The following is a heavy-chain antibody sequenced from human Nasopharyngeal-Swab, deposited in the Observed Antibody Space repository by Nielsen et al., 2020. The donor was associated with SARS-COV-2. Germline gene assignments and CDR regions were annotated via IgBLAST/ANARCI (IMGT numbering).Heavy chain of an antibody. D-gene: IGHD6-13*01. CDR3: ASTGAAAASDYYYYYYMDV. CDR1: GFTFDDYA. V-gene: IGHV3-9*01. CDR2: ISWNSGSI. J-gene: IGHJ6*03. Sequence: GGSLRLSCAASGFTFDDYAMHWVRQAPGKGLEWVSGISWNSGSIGYADSVKGRFTISRDKAKNSLYLQMNSLRAEDTAVYYCASTGAAAASDYYYYYYMDVWGKGTTVTVSS.